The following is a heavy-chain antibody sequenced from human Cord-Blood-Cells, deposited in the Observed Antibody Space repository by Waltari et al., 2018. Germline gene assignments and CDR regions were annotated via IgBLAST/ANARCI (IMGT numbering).Heavy chain of an antibody. CDR1: GGSFSGYY. CDR2: INHSGST. V-gene: IGHV4-34*01. J-gene: IGHJ4*02. CDR3: ARGAEGSSSPFDY. Sequence: VQLQQWGAGLLKPSETLSLTCAVYGGSFSGYYWSWIRQPPEKGLAWIGEINHSGSTNYNPSLKSRVTISVDTSKNQFSLKLSSVTAADTAVYYCARGAEGSSSPFDYWGQGTLVTVSS. D-gene: IGHD6-6*01.